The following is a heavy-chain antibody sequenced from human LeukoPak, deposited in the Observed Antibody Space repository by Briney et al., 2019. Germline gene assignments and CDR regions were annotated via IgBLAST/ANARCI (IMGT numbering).Heavy chain of an antibody. D-gene: IGHD1-26*01. V-gene: IGHV4-59*12. Sequence: PSGTLSLTCTVSGGSIRSYYWSWIRQPPGEGLEWIGYIYYSGSTNYNPSLKSRVTISVDTSKNQFSLKLSSVTAADTAVYYCARDRSPSGTSTGNLDFWGQGTLVTVSS. J-gene: IGHJ4*02. CDR1: GGSIRSYY. CDR2: IYYSGST. CDR3: ARDRSPSGTSTGNLDF.